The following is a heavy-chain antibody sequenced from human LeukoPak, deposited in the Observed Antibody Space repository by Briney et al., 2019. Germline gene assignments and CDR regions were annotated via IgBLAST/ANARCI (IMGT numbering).Heavy chain of an antibody. D-gene: IGHD2-15*01. Sequence: PSQTLSLTCAVSGGSISSGGYSWSWIRQPPGKGLEWIGYIYHSGSTYYNPSLKSRVTISVDRSKNRFSLKLSSVTAADTAVYYCARAMGRYCSGGSCYSGVWAFDIWGQGTMVTVSS. V-gene: IGHV4-30-2*01. CDR2: IYHSGST. J-gene: IGHJ3*02. CDR3: ARAMGRYCSGGSCYSGVWAFDI. CDR1: GGSISSGGYS.